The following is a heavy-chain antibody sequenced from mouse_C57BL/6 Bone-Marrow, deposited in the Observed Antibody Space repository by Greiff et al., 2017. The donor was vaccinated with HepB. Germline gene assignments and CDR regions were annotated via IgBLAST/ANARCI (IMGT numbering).Heavy chain of an antibody. CDR2: ISNLAYSI. CDR3: ARHLGSPYAMDY. V-gene: IGHV5-15*01. Sequence: DVMLVESGGGLVQPGGSLKLSCAASGFTFSDYGMAWVRQAPRKGPEWVAFISNLAYSIYYADTVTGRITISRENAKNTLYLEMSSLRSEDTAMYYCARHLGSPYAMDYWGQGTSVTVSS. D-gene: IGHD1-1*02. CDR1: GFTFSDYG. J-gene: IGHJ4*01.